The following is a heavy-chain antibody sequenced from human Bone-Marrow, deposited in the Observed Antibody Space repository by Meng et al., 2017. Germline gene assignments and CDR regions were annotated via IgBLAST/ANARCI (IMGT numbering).Heavy chain of an antibody. Sequence: GESLKISCAVSGVSFSDSDIHWVRQASGKGLEWVGRIGTKPKSYAAAYAASVRGRFTISRDDSKDTAYLKMNSLKTEDTAVYFCTIYTSDHIWGQATMDTVSS. CDR2: IGTKPKSYAA. J-gene: IGHJ3*02. CDR3: TIYTSDHI. V-gene: IGHV3-73*01. CDR1: GVSFSDSD. D-gene: IGHD6-19*01.